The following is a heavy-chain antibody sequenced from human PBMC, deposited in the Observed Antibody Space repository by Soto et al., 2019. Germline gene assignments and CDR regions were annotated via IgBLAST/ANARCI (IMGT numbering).Heavy chain of an antibody. CDR2: IYYGGSA. CDR3: ARATSTNWFDP. Sequence: SETLSLTCTVSGCSISTNCDFWAWIRQPPGKGLEWIGTIYYGGSAYYNPSLKSRVTMSVATSKNQFSLKVNSVIAADTALYYCARATSTNWFDPWGQGTLVTVSS. V-gene: IGHV4-39*01. J-gene: IGHJ5*02. CDR1: GCSISTNCDF.